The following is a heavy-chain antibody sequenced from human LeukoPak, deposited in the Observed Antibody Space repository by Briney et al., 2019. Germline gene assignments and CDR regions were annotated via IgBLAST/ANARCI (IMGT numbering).Heavy chain of an antibody. V-gene: IGHV3-30*04. CDR1: GFTFSSYA. Sequence: PGRSLRLSCAASGFTFSSYAMHWVRQAPGKGLEWVAVISYDGSNKYYADSVKGRFTISRDSSKNTLFLQMTSLRTEDTGVYYCARDWNWNGYFDYWGQGTLVTVSS. D-gene: IGHD1-1*01. J-gene: IGHJ4*02. CDR3: ARDWNWNGYFDY. CDR2: ISYDGSNK.